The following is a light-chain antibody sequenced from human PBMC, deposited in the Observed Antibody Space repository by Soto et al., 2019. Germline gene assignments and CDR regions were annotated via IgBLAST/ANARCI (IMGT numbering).Light chain of an antibody. Sequence: EIVLTQSPGTLSLSPGERATLSCRANQRITGRYLAWYQQKPGQAPMLLISGASTRATGIPDRFSGSGSGTDVTLTISRLEPEDFAVYFCQRSGSSPPFTFGQGTKVEI. CDR2: GAS. J-gene: IGKJ2*01. CDR3: QRSGSSPPFT. CDR1: QRITGRY. V-gene: IGKV3-20*01.